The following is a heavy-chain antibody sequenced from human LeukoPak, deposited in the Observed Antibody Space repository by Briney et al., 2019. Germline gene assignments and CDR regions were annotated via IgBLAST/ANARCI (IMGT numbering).Heavy chain of an antibody. Sequence: GGSLRLSSVASGFTFSSYEMQWVRQAPGKGLEWVSYISNSGRTIHYADSAKGRFTISRDNAKNSLFLHMNSLRAEDTAVYYCARGDNSSTWNYSFDYWAQGTLVTVSS. CDR1: GFTFSSYE. V-gene: IGHV3-48*03. CDR3: ARGDNSSTWNYSFDY. J-gene: IGHJ4*02. D-gene: IGHD6-13*01. CDR2: ISNSGRTI.